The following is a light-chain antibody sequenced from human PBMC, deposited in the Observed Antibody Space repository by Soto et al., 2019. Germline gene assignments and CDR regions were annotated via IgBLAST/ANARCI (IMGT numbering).Light chain of an antibody. CDR2: DAS. CDR1: QSVSNK. J-gene: IGKJ1*01. V-gene: IGKV3-15*01. Sequence: ERVLTQSPVTLSVSPGERATLSCRASQSVSNKLVWYQQKPGQAPRLLIYDASTRATGIPARFSGSGSGTEFTLTISSLQSEDSAVYYCQHYYNWPPWTFGQGTKVDI. CDR3: QHYYNWPPWT.